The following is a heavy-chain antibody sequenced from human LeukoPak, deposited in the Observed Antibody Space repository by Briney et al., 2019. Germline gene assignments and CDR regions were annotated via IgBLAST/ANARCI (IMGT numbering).Heavy chain of an antibody. Sequence: SVKVSCKASGGTFSSYAISWVRQAPGQGLEWMGRIIPILGIANYTQKFQGRVTITADKSTSTAYMELSSLRSEDTAVYYCARAPHSYSYAQGYWGQGTLVTVSS. V-gene: IGHV1-69*04. CDR2: IIPILGIA. CDR1: GGTFSSYA. J-gene: IGHJ4*02. D-gene: IGHD5-18*01. CDR3: ARAPHSYSYAQGY.